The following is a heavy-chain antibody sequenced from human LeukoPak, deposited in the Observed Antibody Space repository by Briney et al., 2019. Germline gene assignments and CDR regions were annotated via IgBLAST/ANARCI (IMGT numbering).Heavy chain of an antibody. J-gene: IGHJ4*02. V-gene: IGHV3-23*01. CDR3: ARRRRTVTSAAQVDYFDY. CDR1: GFTFSSYA. CDR2: ISGSGGST. Sequence: GGSLRLSCAASGFTFSSYAMSWVRQAPGKGLEWVSAISGSGGSTYYADSVKGRFTISRDNAKNSLYLQMNSLRAEDTAVYYCARRRRTVTSAAQVDYFDYWGQGTLVTVSS. D-gene: IGHD4-17*01.